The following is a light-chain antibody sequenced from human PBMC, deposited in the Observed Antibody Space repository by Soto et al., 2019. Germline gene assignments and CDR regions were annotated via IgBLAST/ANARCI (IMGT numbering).Light chain of an antibody. J-gene: IGKJ4*01. Sequence: VMPQSPATLSVSPVERATLPCRASQSVSSYLAWYQQKPGQAPRLLIYGASTRATDIPARFSGSGSGTEFTLTISSLQSEDFALYYCQQYNNWPLTFGGGTKVDI. CDR3: QQYNNWPLT. V-gene: IGKV3-15*01. CDR1: QSVSSY. CDR2: GAS.